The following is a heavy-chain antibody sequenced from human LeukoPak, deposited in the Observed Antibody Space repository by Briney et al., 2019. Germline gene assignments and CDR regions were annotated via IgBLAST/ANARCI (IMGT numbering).Heavy chain of an antibody. CDR3: ARYWDYYYGMDV. D-gene: IGHD2-15*01. CDR2: ISYSGTT. CDR1: GGSISSAGYY. Sequence: SESLSLTCTVSGGSISSAGYYCTWIRQHPGKGLEWIGYISYSGTTYYNPSLKSRVTISVDTSKNQFSLKLSSVTAADTAVYYCARYWDYYYGMDVWGQGTTVTVSS. J-gene: IGHJ6*02. V-gene: IGHV4-30-4*08.